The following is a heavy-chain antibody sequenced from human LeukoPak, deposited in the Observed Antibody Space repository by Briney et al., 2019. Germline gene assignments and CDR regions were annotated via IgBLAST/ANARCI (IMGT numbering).Heavy chain of an antibody. CDR2: ISSSSSYI. V-gene: IGHV3-21*01. CDR3: ARRGWQRLSPLDY. CDR1: GFTFSSYS. Sequence: PGGSLRLSCAASGFTFSSYSMNWVRQAPGKGLEWVSSISSSSSYIYYADSVKGRFTIARDNAKNSLYLQMNSLRAEDTAVYYCARRGWQRLSPLDYWGQGTLVTVSS. D-gene: IGHD6-25*01. J-gene: IGHJ4*02.